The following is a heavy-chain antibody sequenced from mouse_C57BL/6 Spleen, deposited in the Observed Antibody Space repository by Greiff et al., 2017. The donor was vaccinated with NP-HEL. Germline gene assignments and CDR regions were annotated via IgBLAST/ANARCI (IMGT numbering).Heavy chain of an antibody. Sequence: EVKLVESGGGLVQPGGSLSLSCAASGFTFTDYYMSWVRQPPGKALEWLGFIRNKANGYTTEYSASVKGRFTISRDNSQSILYLQMNALRAEDSATYYCARSNYGYARDYWGQGTSVTVSS. D-gene: IGHD1-1*02. V-gene: IGHV7-3*01. J-gene: IGHJ4*01. CDR2: IRNKANGYTT. CDR1: GFTFTDYY. CDR3: ARSNYGYARDY.